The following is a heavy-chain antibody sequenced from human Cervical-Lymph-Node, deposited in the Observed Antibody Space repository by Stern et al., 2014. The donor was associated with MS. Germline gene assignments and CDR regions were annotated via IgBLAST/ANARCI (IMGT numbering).Heavy chain of an antibody. D-gene: IGHD2-8*01. CDR2: ISYDGNHK. Sequence: VQLVASGGAVVQPGRSLRLSCAASGFTFSSYGMHCVRQAPGQGLEWVTVISYDGNHKYYAASVKGRFTISRDNSKNTLHLQMNSVTPDDTAIYYCARDYEDTSMLFDHWGQGTLVTVSS. CDR3: ARDYEDTSMLFDH. V-gene: IGHV3-30*03. CDR1: GFTFSSYG. J-gene: IGHJ4*02.